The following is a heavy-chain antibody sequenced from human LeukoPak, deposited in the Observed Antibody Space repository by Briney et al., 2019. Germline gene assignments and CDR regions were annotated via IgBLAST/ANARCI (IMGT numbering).Heavy chain of an antibody. V-gene: IGHV3-21*01. CDR1: GFTFSSYS. CDR3: AREYYYDSSGYYYASYYMDA. Sequence: PGGSLRLSCAASGFTFSSYSMNWVRQAPGKGLEWVSSISSSSSYIYYADSVKGRFTISRDKPKNSLSLQMNSLRAEDTAVYYCAREYYYDSSGYYYASYYMDAWGKGTTVTVSS. J-gene: IGHJ6*03. CDR2: ISSSSSYI. D-gene: IGHD3-22*01.